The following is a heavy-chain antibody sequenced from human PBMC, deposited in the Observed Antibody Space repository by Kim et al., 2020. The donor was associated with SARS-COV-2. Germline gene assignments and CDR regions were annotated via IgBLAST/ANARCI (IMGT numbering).Heavy chain of an antibody. CDR3: AKDFYWDNRGAGAFDM. V-gene: IGHV3-23*01. Sequence: GGSLRLSCAASGFTFSSFAMNWVRQAPGKGLEWVSGISGSGGSTYYADSVKGRFTFSSDNSKHTLYLQMNSLRAEDTAVYYCAKDFYWDNRGAGAFDMWG. CDR1: GFTFSSFA. CDR2: ISGSGGST. D-gene: IGHD3-10*01. J-gene: IGHJ3*02.